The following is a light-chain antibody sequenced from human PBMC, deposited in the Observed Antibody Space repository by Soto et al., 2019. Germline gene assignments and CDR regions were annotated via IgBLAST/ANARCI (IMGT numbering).Light chain of an antibody. Sequence: DVRMTQSPSSLSASVGDSVTITCRASQSISTYLNWYQQKPGRAPKVAIYAASNLQSGVPSRFSGSGSGTDFTLTIRGLQPGDSATYFCQQSFGITWTFGQGTKVEIK. J-gene: IGKJ1*01. CDR2: AAS. CDR1: QSISTY. V-gene: IGKV1-39*01. CDR3: QQSFGITWT.